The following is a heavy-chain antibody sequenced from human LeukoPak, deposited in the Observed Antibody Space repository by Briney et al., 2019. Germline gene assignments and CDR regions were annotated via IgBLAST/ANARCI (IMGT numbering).Heavy chain of an antibody. CDR2: IYHGGSP. CDR1: GGSISSNNW. CDR3: ARVNINNWHSCDY. J-gene: IGHJ4*02. Sequence: PSETLSRTCAVSGGSISSNNWWGWVRQPPGKGLEWIGEIYHGGSPNYNPSLKSRVTISVDKSRNHFSLNLSSVTAADTAVYYCARVNINNWHSCDYWGQGTLVTVSS. V-gene: IGHV4-4*02. D-gene: IGHD1-1*01.